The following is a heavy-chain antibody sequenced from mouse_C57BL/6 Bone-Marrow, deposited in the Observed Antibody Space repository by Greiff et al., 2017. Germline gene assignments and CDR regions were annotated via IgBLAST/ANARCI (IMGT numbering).Heavy chain of an antibody. V-gene: IGHV1-81*01. Sequence: LQESGAELARPGASVKLSCKASGYTFTSYGISWVKQRTGQGLEWIGEIYPRSGNTYYNEKFKGKATLTADKSSSTAYMELRSLTSEDSAVYFCARRIIITTVVANYFDYWGQGTTLTVSS. CDR1: GYTFTSYG. CDR3: ARRIIITTVVANYFDY. J-gene: IGHJ2*01. D-gene: IGHD1-1*01. CDR2: IYPRSGNT.